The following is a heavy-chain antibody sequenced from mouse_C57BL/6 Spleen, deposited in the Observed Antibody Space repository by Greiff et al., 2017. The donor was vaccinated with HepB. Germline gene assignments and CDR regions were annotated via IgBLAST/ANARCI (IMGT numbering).Heavy chain of an antibody. Sequence: QVQLQQPGAELVMPGASVKLSCKASGYTFTSYWMHWVKQRPGQGLEWIGEIDPSDSYTNYNQKFKGKSTLTVDKSSSTAYMQLSSLTSEDSAVYYCARFTTVVATNWYFDGWGTGTTVTVSS. CDR1: GYTFTSYW. CDR2: IDPSDSYT. V-gene: IGHV1-69*01. J-gene: IGHJ1*03. D-gene: IGHD1-1*01. CDR3: ARFTTVVATNWYFDG.